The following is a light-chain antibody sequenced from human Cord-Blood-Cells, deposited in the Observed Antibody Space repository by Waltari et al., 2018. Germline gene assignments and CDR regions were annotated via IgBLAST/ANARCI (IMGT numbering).Light chain of an antibody. Sequence: QSVLTHPPSVSAAPGQKVTISCSGSSSNTGTNYVSWYQQLPGTAPKLLIYDNNKRPSGIPDRFSGSKSGTSATLGITGLQTGDEADYYCGTWDSSLSAYVFGTGTKVTVL. CDR1: SSNTGTNY. J-gene: IGLJ1*01. CDR3: GTWDSSLSAYV. V-gene: IGLV1-51*01. CDR2: DNN.